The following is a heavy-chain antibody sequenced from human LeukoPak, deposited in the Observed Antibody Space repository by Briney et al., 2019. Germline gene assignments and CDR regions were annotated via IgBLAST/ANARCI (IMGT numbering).Heavy chain of an antibody. J-gene: IGHJ4*02. Sequence: GGSLRLSCAASKFTFSTYAMHWVRQAPGKGLEWVALISNDGNKKYHAESVKGRFTISRENSNNTLYLQMNSLRPEDTAVYYCAQGDYYDSSGYYWGATLGGWGQGTLVTVSS. CDR1: KFTFSTYA. CDR2: ISNDGNKK. V-gene: IGHV3-30-3*01. D-gene: IGHD3-22*01. CDR3: AQGDYYDSSGYYWGATLGG.